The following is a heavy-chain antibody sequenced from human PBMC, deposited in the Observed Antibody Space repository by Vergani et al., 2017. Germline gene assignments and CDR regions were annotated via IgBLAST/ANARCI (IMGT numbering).Heavy chain of an antibody. V-gene: IGHV3-23*01. CDR3: AKGVYCNCSRSYEGRGYYYGMGV. CDR2: ISGSGGNT. J-gene: IGHJ6*02. CDR1: GFTFSSYA. Sequence: EVQLLESGGGLVQPGGSLRLSCAASGFTFSSYAMSWVRQVPGKGLEWVSGISGSGGNTYYANSVKGRFTISRDNSKNTLYLQMNSLRADDTAVYYCAKGVYCNCSRSYEGRGYYYGMGVWGQGTTVTFSS. D-gene: IGHD2-2*01.